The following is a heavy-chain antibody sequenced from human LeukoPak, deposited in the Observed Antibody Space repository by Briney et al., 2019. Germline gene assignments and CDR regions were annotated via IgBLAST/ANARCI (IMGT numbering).Heavy chain of an antibody. Sequence: ASVKVSCKXSGYTFTSYGISWVRQAPGQGLEWMGWISAYNGNTNYSQKLQGRVTMTTDTSTSTAYMELRSLRSDDTAVYYCARGPHIAVADPYNWFDPWGQGTLVTVSS. D-gene: IGHD6-19*01. CDR3: ARGPHIAVADPYNWFDP. CDR1: GYTFTSYG. CDR2: ISAYNGNT. J-gene: IGHJ5*02. V-gene: IGHV1-18*01.